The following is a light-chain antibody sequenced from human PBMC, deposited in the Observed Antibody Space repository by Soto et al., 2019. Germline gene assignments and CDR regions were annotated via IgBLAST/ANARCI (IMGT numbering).Light chain of an antibody. CDR2: GAS. Sequence: EIVLTQSPGTLSLSPGEGATLSCRASQTISSGSLAWYQQKAGQPPRLLIYGASSRAAGIPDRFSGSGSGTDFSLTISRLEPEDFAVYYCLQYGSSRTFGQGTKVEV. CDR3: LQYGSSRT. J-gene: IGKJ1*01. CDR1: QTISSGS. V-gene: IGKV3-20*01.